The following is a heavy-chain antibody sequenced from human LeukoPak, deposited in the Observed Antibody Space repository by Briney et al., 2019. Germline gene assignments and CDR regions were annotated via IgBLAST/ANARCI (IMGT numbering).Heavy chain of an antibody. J-gene: IGHJ4*02. V-gene: IGHV4-34*01. CDR3: ARGPPLNPGDFDSSGYYYFDY. D-gene: IGHD3-22*01. Sequence: SETLSLTCAVYGGSFSGFWWSWVRLPPGKGLEWIGEINHGGSTNYNPSLKSRVTIAVDTSKIQFSLKLSSVTAADTAVYYCARGPPLNPGDFDSSGYYYFDYWGLGTLVTVSS. CDR2: INHGGST. CDR1: GGSFSGFW.